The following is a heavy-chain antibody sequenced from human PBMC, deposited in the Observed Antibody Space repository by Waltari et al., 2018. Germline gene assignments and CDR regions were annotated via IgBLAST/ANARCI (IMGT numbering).Heavy chain of an antibody. CDR3: ARDCSGGSCYHPVWFDP. V-gene: IGHV1-69*08. CDR2: IIPIFGTA. Sequence: QVQLVQSGAEVKKPGSSVKVSCKASGGTFSSYAISWVRPAPGQGLEWMGRIIPIFGTANYAQKFQGRVTITADKSTSTAYMELSSLRSEDTAVYYCARDCSGGSCYHPVWFDPWGQGTLVTVSS. J-gene: IGHJ5*02. D-gene: IGHD2-15*01. CDR1: GGTFSSYA.